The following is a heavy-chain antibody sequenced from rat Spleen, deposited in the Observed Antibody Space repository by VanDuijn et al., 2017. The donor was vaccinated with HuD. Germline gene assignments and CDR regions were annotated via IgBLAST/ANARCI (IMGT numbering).Heavy chain of an antibody. CDR1: GFTFSDYN. CDR3: AREYRYNYDVMDA. D-gene: IGHD1-5*01. V-gene: IGHV5-7*01. Sequence: EVQLVESGGGLVQPGRSLKLSCAASGFTFSDYNMAWVRQAPKKGLEWVATISYDGSSTYYRDSVKGRFTISRDNAKSTLYLQMDSLRSEDTATYYCAREYRYNYDVMDAWGQGASVTVSS. CDR2: ISYDGSST. J-gene: IGHJ4*01.